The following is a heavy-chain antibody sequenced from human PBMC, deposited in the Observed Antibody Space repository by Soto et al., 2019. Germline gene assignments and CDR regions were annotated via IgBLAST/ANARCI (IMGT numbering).Heavy chain of an antibody. V-gene: IGHV4-31*03. Sequence: QVQLQESGPGLVKPSQTLSLTCTVSGGSISSGGYYWSWLRQHPGKGLEWIGDIYYSGSTYYNPSLKSRVTISVDTSKNQFSLKLSSVTAADTAVYYCAGVGVAVAGTDRDYWGQGTLVTVS. CDR2: IYYSGST. CDR3: AGVGVAVAGTDRDY. D-gene: IGHD6-19*01. CDR1: GGSISSGGYY. J-gene: IGHJ4*02.